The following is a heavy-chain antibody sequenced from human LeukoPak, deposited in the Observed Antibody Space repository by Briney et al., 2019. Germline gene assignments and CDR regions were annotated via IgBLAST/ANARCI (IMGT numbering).Heavy chain of an antibody. D-gene: IGHD3-16*01. J-gene: IGHJ4*02. V-gene: IGHV3-23*01. CDR3: EKDWGHN. CDR2: ISTEGGST. CDR1: GFTFSSYA. Sequence: GGSLRLSCAASGFTFSSYAMSWVRQAPGKGLEWVSFISTEGGSTYYADSVKGRSTISRDNSMNTLYLQMNNVRAEDTALYYCEKDWGHNWGQGTQVTVSS.